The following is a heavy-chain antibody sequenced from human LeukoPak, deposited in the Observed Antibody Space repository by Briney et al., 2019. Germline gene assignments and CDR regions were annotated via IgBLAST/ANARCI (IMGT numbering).Heavy chain of an antibody. V-gene: IGHV1-2*02. CDR2: INPNSGGT. CDR1: GYTFTSYY. Sequence: ASVKVSCKASGYTFTSYYMHWVRQAPGQGLEWMGWINPNSGGTNYAQKFQGRVTMTRDTSISTAYMELSRLRSDDTAVYYSARSPIAENHDAFDIWGQGTMVTVSS. CDR3: ARSPIAENHDAFDI. J-gene: IGHJ3*02. D-gene: IGHD6-13*01.